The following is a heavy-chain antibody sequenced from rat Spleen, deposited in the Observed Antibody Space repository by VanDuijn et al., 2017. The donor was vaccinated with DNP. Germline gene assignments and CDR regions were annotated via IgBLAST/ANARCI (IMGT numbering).Heavy chain of an antibody. CDR1: GFTFNNYW. CDR3: ARWSDYFDY. D-gene: IGHD4-2*01. CDR2: ITTSGDST. Sequence: EVQLVESGGDLVQPGRSLKLSCVASGFTFNNYWMTWIRQAPEKGLEWVASITTSGDSTSSPDSVKGRFTISRDNAKNTQYLQIDSLRSEDSATYYCARWSDYFDYWGQGVMVTVSS. J-gene: IGHJ2*01. V-gene: IGHV5-31*01.